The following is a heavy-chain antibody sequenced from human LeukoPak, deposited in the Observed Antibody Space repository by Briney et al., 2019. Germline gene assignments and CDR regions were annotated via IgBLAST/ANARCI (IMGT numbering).Heavy chain of an antibody. J-gene: IGHJ4*02. CDR3: ARERSSLVDPFDY. CDR2: INPNSGGT. D-gene: IGHD6-6*01. V-gene: IGHV1-2*02. CDR1: GYMFTDYH. Sequence: ASVKVSCKASGYMFTDYHIHWVRQAPGQGLEWLGWINPNSGGTNYAQKFQGRVTMTRDTSISTAYMELTRLSSDDTAVYYCARERSSLVDPFDYWGQGTLVTVSS.